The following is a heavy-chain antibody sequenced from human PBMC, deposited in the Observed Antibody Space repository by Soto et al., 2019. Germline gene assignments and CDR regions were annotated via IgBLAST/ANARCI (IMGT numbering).Heavy chain of an antibody. J-gene: IGHJ5*02. CDR3: ASLLSSWSNWFDP. CDR1: GGSISSYY. D-gene: IGHD6-13*01. CDR2: IYYSGST. V-gene: IGHV4-59*08. Sequence: QVQLQESGPGLVKPSETLSLTCTVSGGSISSYYWSWIRQPPGKGLEWIGYIYYSGSTNYNPSLKSRVTISVDTSKNQFSLKLSSVTAADTAVYYCASLLSSWSNWFDPWGQGTLVTVSS.